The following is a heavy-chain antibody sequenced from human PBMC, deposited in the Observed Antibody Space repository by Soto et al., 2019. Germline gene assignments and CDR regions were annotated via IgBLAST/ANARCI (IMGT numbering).Heavy chain of an antibody. CDR2: INPNSGGT. CDR3: ARDIKDYADEDGTSRTYYYYGMDV. D-gene: IGHD4-17*01. CDR1: GYTFTGYY. J-gene: IGHJ6*02. V-gene: IGHV1-2*04. Sequence: ASVKVSCKASGYTFTGYYMHWVRQAPGQGLEWMGWINPNSGGTNYAQKFQGWVTMTRDTSISTAYMELSRLRSDDTAVYYCARDIKDYADEDGTSRTYYYYGMDVWGQGTTVTVSS.